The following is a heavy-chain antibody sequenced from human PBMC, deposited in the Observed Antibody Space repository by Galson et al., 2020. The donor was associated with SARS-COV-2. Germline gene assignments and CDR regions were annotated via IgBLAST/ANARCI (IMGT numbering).Heavy chain of an antibody. D-gene: IGHD5-12*01. Sequence: TLKISCAASGFTFREHWMSWVRQAPGKGLEWVANIRQDGSETYYVDSVKGRFTVSSDSSKNSLYLQMNSLRAEDTAVYYCARDQDGYNDFWGQGTLVTVSS. V-gene: IGHV3-7*01. CDR2: IRQDGSET. CDR1: GFTFREHW. J-gene: IGHJ4*02. CDR3: ARDQDGYNDF.